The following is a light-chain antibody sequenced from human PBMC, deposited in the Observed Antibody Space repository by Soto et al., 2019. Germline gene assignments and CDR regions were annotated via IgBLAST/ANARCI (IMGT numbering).Light chain of an antibody. CDR1: QTVERW. Sequence: DIQMTQSPSTLSASVGDRVTITSWASQTVERWLAWYQQKPGKAPNLLIYAASTLQGGVPSRFRGSGSGTEFTLTISSLKPEDFATYYCQQLNSYPLTFGGGTKVDIK. CDR3: QQLNSYPLT. V-gene: IGKV1-5*01. CDR2: AAS. J-gene: IGKJ4*01.